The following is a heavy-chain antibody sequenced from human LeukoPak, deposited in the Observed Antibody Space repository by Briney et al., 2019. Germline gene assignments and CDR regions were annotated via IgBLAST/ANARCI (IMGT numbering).Heavy chain of an antibody. J-gene: IGHJ4*02. V-gene: IGHV3-7*01. CDR1: GFTLSSYW. CDR2: IKQDGSEK. D-gene: IGHD6-19*01. Sequence: PGGSLRLSCAASGFTLSSYWMSWVRQAPGKGLEWVANIKQDGSEKYYVDSVKGRFTISRDNAKNSLYLQMNSLRAEDTAVYYCAREQWLVPHDYWGQGTLVTVSS. CDR3: AREQWLVPHDY.